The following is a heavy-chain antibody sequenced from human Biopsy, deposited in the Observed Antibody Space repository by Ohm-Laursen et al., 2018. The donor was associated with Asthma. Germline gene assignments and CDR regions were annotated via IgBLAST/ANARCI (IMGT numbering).Heavy chain of an antibody. CDR3: ARVDAIMISGDFYFYSGFDL. J-gene: IGHJ6*02. CDR2: IIPVFGPA. CDR1: GGTFNTYT. Sequence: SSVKVSCKASGGTFNTYTFTWVRQAPGQGLEWVGAIIPVFGPANYAKNLQDRLTITADESTSTAYMEMSSLRSEDTAVYYCARVDAIMISGDFYFYSGFDLWGQGTTVRVSS. V-gene: IGHV1-69*01. D-gene: IGHD3-16*01.